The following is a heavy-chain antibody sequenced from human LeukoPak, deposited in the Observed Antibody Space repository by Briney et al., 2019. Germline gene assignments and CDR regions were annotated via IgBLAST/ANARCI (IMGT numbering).Heavy chain of an antibody. CDR1: GFTFSSYW. V-gene: IGHV3-7*01. J-gene: IGHJ4*02. D-gene: IGHD7-27*01. CDR2: IKTDGSLT. CDR3: ARGLNWETY. Sequence: PGGSLRLSCVASGFTFSSYWMTWVRQAPGKGLEWVANIKTDGSLTYYVDSVKGRFTISRDNAKNSLYLQMNSLRAEDTAVYYCARGLNWETYWGQGTLVSVSS.